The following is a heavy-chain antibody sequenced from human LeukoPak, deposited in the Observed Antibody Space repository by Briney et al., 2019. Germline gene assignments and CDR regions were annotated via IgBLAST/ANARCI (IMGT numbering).Heavy chain of an antibody. J-gene: IGHJ4*02. CDR3: AKGDYDFWSGYNTYFDY. CDR2: ISGSGGST. CDR1: GFTFSSYA. V-gene: IGHV3-23*01. Sequence: GGSLRLSCAASGFTFSSYAMSWVRQAPGKGLEWVSAISGSGGSTYYADSVKGRFTISRDNSKSTLYLQMNSLRAEDTAVYYCAKGDYDFWSGYNTYFDYWGQGTLVTVSS. D-gene: IGHD3-3*01.